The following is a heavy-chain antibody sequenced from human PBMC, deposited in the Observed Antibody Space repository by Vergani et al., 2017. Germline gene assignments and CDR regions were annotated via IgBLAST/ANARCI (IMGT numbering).Heavy chain of an antibody. V-gene: IGHV3-23*01. CDR3: TTAWGLYYLHGEYFQY. J-gene: IGHJ1*01. D-gene: IGHD3-10*01. Sequence: EVQLLESGGGLVQPGGSRRLSCAGAGFTFDTYTMAYVRQAPGKGLEWVATISSGGGDIFYADSVKGRFTISRDNSTNTLFLQMNSLKDEDTAVYYCTTAWGLYYLHGEYFQYWGRGTLVSVSS. CDR2: ISSGGGDI. CDR1: GFTFDTYT.